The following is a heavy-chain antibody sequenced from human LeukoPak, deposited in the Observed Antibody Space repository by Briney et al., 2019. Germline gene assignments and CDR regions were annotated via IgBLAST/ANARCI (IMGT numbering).Heavy chain of an antibody. CDR1: GYTFTGYY. CDR2: INPNSGDT. J-gene: IGHJ6*02. Sequence: ASVKVSCKASGYTFTGYYMHWVRQAPGQGLEWMGWINPNSGDTNYAQKFQGRVTMTRDTSISTAYMELSRLRSDDTAVYYCARDLYQLLLYYYYGMDVWGQGTTVTVSS. CDR3: ARDLYQLLLYYYYGMDV. D-gene: IGHD2-2*01. V-gene: IGHV1-2*02.